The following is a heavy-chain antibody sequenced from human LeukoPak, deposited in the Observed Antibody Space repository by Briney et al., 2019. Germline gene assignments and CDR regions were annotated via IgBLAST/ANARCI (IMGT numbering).Heavy chain of an antibody. D-gene: IGHD3-9*01. CDR1: GDSVSSNSAA. CDR3: ARAYDILTGFDY. V-gene: IGHV6-1*01. CDR2: TYYRSKWYS. J-gene: IGHJ4*02. Sequence: SQTLSLTCAISGDSVSSNSAAWNWIRQSPSRGLEWLGRTYYRSKWYSDYAVSVKSRITINPDTSKDQFSLQLNSVTPEDTAVYYCARAYDILTGFDYWGQGTLVTVSS.